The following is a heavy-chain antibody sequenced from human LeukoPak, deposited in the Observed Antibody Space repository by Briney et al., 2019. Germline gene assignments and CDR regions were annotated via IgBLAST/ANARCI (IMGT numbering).Heavy chain of an antibody. D-gene: IGHD4-23*01. CDR2: ITPIFGAA. CDR3: ARNSRVASTSGLNY. V-gene: IGHV1-69*13. Sequence: ASVKVSCKASGGTFSSYPFTWVRQAPGQGLEWMGEITPIFGAANYAQTFQGRVTITADESTSTVFMELSSLRSDDTAFYYCARNSRVASTSGLNYWGQGTLVAVSS. CDR1: GGTFSSYP. J-gene: IGHJ4*02.